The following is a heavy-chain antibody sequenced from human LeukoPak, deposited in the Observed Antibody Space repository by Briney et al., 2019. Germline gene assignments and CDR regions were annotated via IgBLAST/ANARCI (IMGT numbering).Heavy chain of an antibody. CDR2: INPTSGGT. V-gene: IGHV1-2*02. J-gene: IGHJ4*02. CDR1: GYTFTVYY. D-gene: IGHD2-2*02. CDR3: ARLYCSSTSCYTGGDY. Sequence: ASVTVSCKASGYTFTVYYMHWVRQAPGQGREWMGWINPTSGGTNYAQKFQGRVTMTRDTSISTAYMELSRLRSDDTAVYYCARLYCSSTSCYTGGDYWGQGTLVTVSS.